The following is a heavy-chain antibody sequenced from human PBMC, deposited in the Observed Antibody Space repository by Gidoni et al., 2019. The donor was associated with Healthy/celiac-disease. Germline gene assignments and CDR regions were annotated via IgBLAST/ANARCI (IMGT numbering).Heavy chain of an antibody. CDR3: ARRVPGYSYGYLDY. CDR2: IYYSGST. D-gene: IGHD5-18*01. V-gene: IGHV4-39*01. CDR1: CGSISSSSYY. Sequence: QLQLQESGPGLVKPSETLSLTCTVSCGSISSSSYYWGWIRQPPGKGLEWIGSIYYSGSTYCNPSLKSRVTISVDTSKNQFSLKLSSVTAADTAVYYCARRVPGYSYGYLDYWGQGTLVTVSS. J-gene: IGHJ4*02.